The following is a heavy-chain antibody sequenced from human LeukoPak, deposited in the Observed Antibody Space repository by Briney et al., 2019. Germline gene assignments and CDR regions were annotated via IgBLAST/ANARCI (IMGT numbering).Heavy chain of an antibody. D-gene: IGHD1-26*01. CDR2: IRSTSSYR. V-gene: IGHV3-21*01. CDR1: GFTFSSDS. CDR3: AREIVGVSKGGDY. J-gene: IGHJ4*02. Sequence: PGGSLRLSCSASGFTFSSDSMNWGRQAPGKGLEWVSSIRSTSSYRYYAYSVKGRFTSSRDNAKNSLYLQMNSMRAEDTAVYYCAREIVGVSKGGDYWGQGTVVTVSP.